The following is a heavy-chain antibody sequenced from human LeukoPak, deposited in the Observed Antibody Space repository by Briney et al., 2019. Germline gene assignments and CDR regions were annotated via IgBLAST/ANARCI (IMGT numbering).Heavy chain of an antibody. J-gene: IGHJ4*02. D-gene: IGHD3-16*01. CDR3: ARFEAPAPWGVIDY. CDR2: ISSNGSTI. CDR1: ALTFSDYS. Sequence: QPGGSLRLSCAASALTFSDYSMNWVRQAPGKGLEWISYISSNGSTIYYAASVKGRFTISRDNAKNSLYLQMNSLRAEDTAVYYCARFEAPAPWGVIDYWGQGTLVTVSS. V-gene: IGHV3-48*04.